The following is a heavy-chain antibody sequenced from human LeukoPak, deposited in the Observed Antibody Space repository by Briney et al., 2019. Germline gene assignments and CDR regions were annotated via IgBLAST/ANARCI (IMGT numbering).Heavy chain of an antibody. CDR1: GFTFSGSS. Sequence: PGGSLRLSCAASGFTFSGSSMHWVRQASGKGLEWGGRIRRKGNSYATAYAASVKGRFTISRDDSKNTAYLQMNSLKTEDTAVYYCASYYDSSTLSHDYWGQGTLVTVSA. D-gene: IGHD3-22*01. J-gene: IGHJ4*02. CDR2: IRRKGNSYAT. CDR3: ASYYDSSTLSHDY. V-gene: IGHV3-73*01.